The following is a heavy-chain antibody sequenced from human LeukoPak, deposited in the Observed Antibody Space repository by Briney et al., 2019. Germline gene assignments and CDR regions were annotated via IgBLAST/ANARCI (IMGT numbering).Heavy chain of an antibody. D-gene: IGHD6-19*01. J-gene: IGHJ4*02. Sequence: GGSLRLSCAASGFTFSSYWMSWVRQAPGKGLEWVANIKEDGRQKYYVGSVKGRFTISRDNPKNTMNLQMNSLRAEDTAVYYCAKGGGSSGRSYYFDYWGQGTLVTVSS. CDR1: GFTFSSYW. CDR2: IKEDGRQK. V-gene: IGHV3-7*01. CDR3: AKGGGSSGRSYYFDY.